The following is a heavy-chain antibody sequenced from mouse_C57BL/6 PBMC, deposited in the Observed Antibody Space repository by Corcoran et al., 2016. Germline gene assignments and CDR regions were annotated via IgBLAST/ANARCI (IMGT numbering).Heavy chain of an antibody. J-gene: IGHJ1*03. CDR1: GYTFTDYN. D-gene: IGHD1-1*01. CDR2: INPNNGGT. Sequence: EVQLQQSGPELVKPGASVKIPCKASGYTFTDYNMDWVKQSHGKSLEWIGDINPNNGGTIYNQKFKGKATLTVDKSSSTAYMELRSLTSEDTAVYYCARLYGSSYYWYFDVWGTGTTVTVSS. CDR3: ARLYGSSYYWYFDV. V-gene: IGHV1-18*01.